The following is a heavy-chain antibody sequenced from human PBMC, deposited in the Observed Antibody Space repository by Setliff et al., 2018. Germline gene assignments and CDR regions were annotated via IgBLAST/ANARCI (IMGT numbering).Heavy chain of an antibody. D-gene: IGHD2-21*01. Sequence: VASVKVSCKASGYTFTSYDINWVRQATGQGLEWMGRMNPNSGNTGYAQKFQGRVTMTRNTSISTAYMELSSLRSEDTAVYYCARGDFDSYFPLNAFDIWGQGTMVTVSS. CDR1: GYTFTSYD. CDR2: MNPNSGNT. CDR3: ARGDFDSYFPLNAFDI. V-gene: IGHV1-8*01. J-gene: IGHJ3*02.